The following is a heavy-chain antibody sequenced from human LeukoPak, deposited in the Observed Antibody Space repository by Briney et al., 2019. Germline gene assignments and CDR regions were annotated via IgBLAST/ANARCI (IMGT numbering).Heavy chain of an antibody. CDR1: GFTFSSYA. D-gene: IGHD2-2*01. J-gene: IGHJ4*02. V-gene: IGHV3-30-3*01. CDR3: TTGPTVVV. Sequence: PGGSLRLSCAASGFTFSSYAMHWVRQAPGKGLEWVAVISYDGSNKYYADSVKGRFTISRHNSKNTLYLQMNSLRAEDTAVYYCTTGPTVVVWGQGTLVTVSS. CDR2: ISYDGSNK.